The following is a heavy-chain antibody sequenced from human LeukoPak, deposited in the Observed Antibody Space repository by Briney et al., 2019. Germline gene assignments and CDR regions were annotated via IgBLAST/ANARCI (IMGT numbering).Heavy chain of an antibody. CDR1: GFTFSSYS. Sequence: GGSLRLSCAASGFTFSSYSMNWVRQAPGKGLEWVSFISSSSSTIYYADSVKGRSTISRDNAKNSLYLQMNSLRAENTAVYYCARSGNPGNDLFDPWGQGTLVTVSS. CDR3: ARSGNPGNDLFDP. V-gene: IGHV3-48*04. CDR2: ISSSSSTI. D-gene: IGHD1-26*01. J-gene: IGHJ5*02.